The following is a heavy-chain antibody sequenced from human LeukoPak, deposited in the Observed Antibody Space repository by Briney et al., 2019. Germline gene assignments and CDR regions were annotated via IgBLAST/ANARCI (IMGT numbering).Heavy chain of an antibody. V-gene: IGHV3-21*01. CDR1: GFTFSSYS. Sequence: GGSLRLSCAASGFTFSSYSMNWVRQAPEKGLEWVSSISSSSSYIYYADSVKGRFTISRDNAKNSLYLQMNSLRAEDTAVYYCARGALGVALDYWAREPWSPSPQ. CDR3: ARGALGVALDY. D-gene: IGHD5-12*01. J-gene: IGHJ4*02. CDR2: ISSSSSYI.